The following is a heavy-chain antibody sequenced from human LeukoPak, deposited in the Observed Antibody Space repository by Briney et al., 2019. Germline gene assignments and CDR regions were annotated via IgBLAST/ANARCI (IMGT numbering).Heavy chain of an antibody. D-gene: IGHD2-15*01. Sequence: PSETLSLTCTVSGDSISSYYWSWIRQPPGKGLEWIGYIYNSGSTNYNPSLKSRVTISVDTSKNQFSLKLSSVTAADTAVYYCARRVVAATDGNDWGQGTLVTVSS. CDR1: GDSISSYY. J-gene: IGHJ4*02. V-gene: IGHV4-59*12. CDR3: ARRVVAATDGND. CDR2: IYNSGST.